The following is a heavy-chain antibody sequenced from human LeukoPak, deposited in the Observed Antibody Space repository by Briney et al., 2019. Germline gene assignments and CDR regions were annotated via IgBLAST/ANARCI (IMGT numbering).Heavy chain of an antibody. CDR3: ARGYYTAFDI. V-gene: IGHV4-59*01. CDR2: IYYSGCT. CDR1: RGSISSYY. Sequence: SETLPVTCMVSRGSISSYYWRWIRQPPGKGLEGVGYIYYSGCTDYNPSLKSRVTIYVDRSKNQFAPKLSSVTAADTAVYYCARGYYTAFDIWGQGTMVTVSS. J-gene: IGHJ3*02. D-gene: IGHD3-3*01.